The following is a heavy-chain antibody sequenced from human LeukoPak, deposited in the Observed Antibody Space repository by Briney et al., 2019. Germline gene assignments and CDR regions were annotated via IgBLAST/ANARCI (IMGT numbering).Heavy chain of an antibody. Sequence: GGSLRLSCAASGFTFSDYYMSWIRQAPGKGLEWVSYISSSGSTIYYADSVKGRFTISRDNAKNSLYLQMNSLRAEDTAVYYCARVDLRWRFGLYYYDSSGFDYWGQGTLVTVSS. CDR1: GFTFSDYY. D-gene: IGHD3-22*01. CDR3: ARVDLRWRFGLYYYDSSGFDY. V-gene: IGHV3-11*01. J-gene: IGHJ4*02. CDR2: ISSSGSTI.